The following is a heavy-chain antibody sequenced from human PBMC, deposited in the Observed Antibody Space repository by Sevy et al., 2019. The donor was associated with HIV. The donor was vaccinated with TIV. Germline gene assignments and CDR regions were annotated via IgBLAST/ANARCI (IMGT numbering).Heavy chain of an antibody. Sequence: GGSLRLSCAASGFTFGDYSMYWVCQVPGKGLEWVSVITWDGGSAYYSASVEGRFTISRDNIKDFLHLQMNSLTPDDSALYFCAKGRSVGYNHGTGTWIPDHWGPGTLVTVSS. D-gene: IGHD5-12*01. CDR2: ITWDGGSA. J-gene: IGHJ5*02. V-gene: IGHV3-43D*03. CDR3: AKGRSVGYNHGTGTWIPDH. CDR1: GFTFGDYS.